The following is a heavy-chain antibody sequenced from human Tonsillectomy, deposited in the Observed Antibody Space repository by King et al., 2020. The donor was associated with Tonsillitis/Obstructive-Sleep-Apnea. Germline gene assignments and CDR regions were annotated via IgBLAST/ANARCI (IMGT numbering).Heavy chain of an antibody. J-gene: IGHJ4*02. D-gene: IGHD3-10*01. V-gene: IGHV4-59*01. CDR2: IYYSGST. CDR3: ARVPSSMVRGVTYYFDF. CDR1: GVSITDYF. Sequence: QLQESGPGLVKRSETLSLTCTVSGVSITDYFWTWIRQPPGKGLEWIGIIYYSGSTNYNPSLKSRVTMSVDTSENQLSLYLTSVTPADTAVYYCARVPSSMVRGVTYYFDFRGQGTLVTVSS.